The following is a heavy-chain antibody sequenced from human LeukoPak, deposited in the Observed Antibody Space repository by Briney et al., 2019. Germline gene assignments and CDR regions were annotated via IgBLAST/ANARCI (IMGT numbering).Heavy chain of an antibody. V-gene: IGHV3-21*01. Sequence: PGGSLRLSCAASGFTFSGYSMTWVRQAPGKGLEWVSSISSSSSYIYYADSVKGRFTISRDNAKNSLYLQMNSLRVEDTAVYYCAREALRYFDGMDVWGQGTTVTVSS. CDR1: GFTFSGYS. CDR2: ISSSSSYI. CDR3: AREALRYFDGMDV. D-gene: IGHD4-17*01. J-gene: IGHJ6*02.